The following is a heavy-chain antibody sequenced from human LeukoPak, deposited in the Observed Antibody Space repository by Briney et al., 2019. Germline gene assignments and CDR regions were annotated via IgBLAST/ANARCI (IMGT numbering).Heavy chain of an antibody. CDR3: GRDGRGYNGARMYLIKLDY. V-gene: IGHV1-2*02. CDR1: GYTFTGNY. D-gene: IGHD3-10*01. Sequence: ASVMVSCKGSGYTFTGNYMHWGRQAPGQGLEWMGWINPNSGGTNYAQKFQGRVTMTRDTSISTAYMELSRLRSDDTAVYYCGRDGRGYNGARMYLIKLDYLGQGTPVNVSS. CDR2: INPNSGGT. J-gene: IGHJ4*03.